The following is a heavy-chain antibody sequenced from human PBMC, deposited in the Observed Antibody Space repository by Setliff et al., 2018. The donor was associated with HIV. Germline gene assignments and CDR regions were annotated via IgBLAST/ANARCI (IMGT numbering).Heavy chain of an antibody. V-gene: IGHV1-18*01. D-gene: IGHD3-9*01. CDR1: GYSFSSYG. CDR3: ARGVPTAGYPLDM. J-gene: IGHJ3*02. Sequence: ASVKVSCKASGYSFSSYGFSWVRQAPGQGLEWMVGISAYNGYTHYAQTLQGRVTLATDTSTSTAYMDLRSLTSDDTGVYYCARGVPTAGYPLDMWGQGTMVTVSS. CDR2: ISAYNGYT.